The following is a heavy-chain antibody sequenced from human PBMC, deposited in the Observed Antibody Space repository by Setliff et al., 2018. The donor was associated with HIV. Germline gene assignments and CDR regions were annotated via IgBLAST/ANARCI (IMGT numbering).Heavy chain of an antibody. D-gene: IGHD3-9*01. CDR3: AKTIGRYFDIFDN. V-gene: IGHV4-39*01. Sequence: SETLSLPCTVSGGSISSTSYYWGWIRQPPGTGLAWIGSISSSGNTYYNPSLKSRVTTSVDTPKNQFSLKLNSVTAADTAVYYCAKTIGRYFDIFDNWGQGTLVTVSS. CDR1: GGSISSTSYY. J-gene: IGHJ4*02. CDR2: ISSSGNT.